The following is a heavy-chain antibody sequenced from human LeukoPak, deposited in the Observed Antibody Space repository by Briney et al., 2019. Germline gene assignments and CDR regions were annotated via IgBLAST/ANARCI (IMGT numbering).Heavy chain of an antibody. CDR1: GFTFSDYY. CDR2: IYSGGST. CDR3: ARARVTLYYFDY. V-gene: IGHV3-53*01. J-gene: IGHJ4*02. Sequence: GGSLRLSCAASGFTFSDYYMSWVRQAPGKGLEWVSVIYSGGSTYYADSVKGRFTISRDNSKNTLYLQMNSLRAEDTAVYYCARARVTLYYFDYWGQGTLVTVSS. D-gene: IGHD5-18*01.